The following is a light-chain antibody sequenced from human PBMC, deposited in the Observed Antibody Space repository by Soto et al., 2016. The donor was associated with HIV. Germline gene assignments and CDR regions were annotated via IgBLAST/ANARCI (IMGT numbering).Light chain of an antibody. CDR3: QAWDSSTGV. V-gene: IGLV3-1*01. CDR2: QDT. Sequence: SYELTQPPSVSVSPGQTARITCSGDKLWEKYVSWYQQKPGQSPVLVIYQDTMRPSGIPERFSGSNSGNTATLTISGTQTMDEADYYCQAWDSSTGVFGGGTDADRP. J-gene: IGLJ2*01. CDR1: KLWEKY.